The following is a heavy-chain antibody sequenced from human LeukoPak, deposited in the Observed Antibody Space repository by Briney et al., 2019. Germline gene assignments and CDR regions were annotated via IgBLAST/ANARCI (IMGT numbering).Heavy chain of an antibody. J-gene: IGHJ4*02. D-gene: IGHD3-22*01. Sequence: PSETLSLTCTVSGDSISSGSYYWSWIRQPAGEGLEWIGSFYHSGSTYYNPSLKSRVTISVDTSKNQFSLKLSSVTAADTAVYYCARQRYYYDSSGYPFDYWGQGTLVTVSS. CDR2: FYHSGST. V-gene: IGHV4-39*01. CDR3: ARQRYYYDSSGYPFDY. CDR1: GDSISSGSYY.